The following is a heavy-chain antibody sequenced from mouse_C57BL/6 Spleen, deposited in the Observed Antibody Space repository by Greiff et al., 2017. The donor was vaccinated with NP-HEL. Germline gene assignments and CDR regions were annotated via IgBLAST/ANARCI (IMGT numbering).Heavy chain of an antibody. CDR2: ISSGGSYT. Sequence: EVQGVESGGDLVKPGGSLKLSCAASGFTFSSYGMSWVRQTPDKRLEWVATISSGGSYTYYPDSVKGRFTISRDNAKNTLYLQMSSLKSEDTAMYYCARHWDYYGRDWYFDVWGTGTTVTVSS. J-gene: IGHJ1*03. CDR1: GFTFSSYG. CDR3: ARHWDYYGRDWYFDV. V-gene: IGHV5-6*01. D-gene: IGHD1-1*01.